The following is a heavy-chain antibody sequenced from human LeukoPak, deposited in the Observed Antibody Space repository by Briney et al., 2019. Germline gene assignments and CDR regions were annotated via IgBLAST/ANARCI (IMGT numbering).Heavy chain of an antibody. Sequence: GGSLRLSCAASGFTFSSYAMSRVRQAPGKGLEWVSAISGSGGSTYYADSVKGRFTISRGNSKNTLYLQMNSLRAEDTAVYYCAKDRDGDYGWFDPWGQGTLVTVSS. CDR3: AKDRDGDYGWFDP. CDR2: ISGSGGST. J-gene: IGHJ5*02. V-gene: IGHV3-23*01. D-gene: IGHD4-17*01. CDR1: GFTFSSYA.